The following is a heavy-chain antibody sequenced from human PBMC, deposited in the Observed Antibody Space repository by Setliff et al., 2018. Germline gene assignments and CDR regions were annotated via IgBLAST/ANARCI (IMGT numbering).Heavy chain of an antibody. CDR1: GGSISSSSYY. D-gene: IGHD6-13*01. V-gene: IGHV4-61*01. CDR2: IYYSGST. Sequence: SETLSLTCTVSGGSISSSSYYWSWIRQPPGKGLEWIGYIYYSGSTNYNPSLQSRVTISVDTSKNQFSLKLSSVTAADTAVYYCARDEGSSYFYGMDVWGQGTTVTVSS. J-gene: IGHJ6*02. CDR3: ARDEGSSYFYGMDV.